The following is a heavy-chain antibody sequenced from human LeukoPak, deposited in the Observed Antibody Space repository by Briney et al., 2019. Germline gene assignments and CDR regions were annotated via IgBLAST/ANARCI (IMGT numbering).Heavy chain of an antibody. CDR1: GYSFTSYW. V-gene: IGHV5-51*01. J-gene: IGHJ5*02. CDR2: IYPGDSDT. D-gene: IGHD5-18*01. CDR3: ARHRGYSYGHNWFDP. Sequence: GESLKISCKGSGYSFTSYWIGWVRQMPGKGLEWMGIIYPGDSDTRYSPSFQGQVTISAGKSISTAYLQWSSLKASDTAMYYCARHRGYSYGHNWFDPWGQGTLVTVSS.